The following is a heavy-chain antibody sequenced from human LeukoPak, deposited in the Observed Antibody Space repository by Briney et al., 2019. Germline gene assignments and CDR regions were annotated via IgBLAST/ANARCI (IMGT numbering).Heavy chain of an antibody. V-gene: IGHV3-9*01. J-gene: IGHJ4*02. Sequence: GGSLRLSCAASGFTFDDYAMHWVRQAPGKGLEWVSGISWNSGSIGYADSVKGRFTISRDNAKNSLYLQMNNLRAEDTALYYCAKDLRDGYNINYFDYWGQGTLVTVSS. CDR2: ISWNSGSI. CDR1: GFTFDDYA. CDR3: AKDLRDGYNINYFDY. D-gene: IGHD5-24*01.